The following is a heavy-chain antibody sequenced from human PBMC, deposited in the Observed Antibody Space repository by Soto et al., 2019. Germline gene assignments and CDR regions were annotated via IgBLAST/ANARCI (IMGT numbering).Heavy chain of an antibody. J-gene: IGHJ6*02. Sequence: QVQLQESGPGLVKPSQTLSLTCTVSGGSISSGGYYWSWIRQHPGKGLEWIGYIYYSGSTYYNPSLKSRVTISVDTSKNQFSLNLSSVTAADTAVYYCARDARYFDWRYYYGMDVWGQGTTVTVSS. V-gene: IGHV4-31*03. CDR1: GGSISSGGYY. CDR2: IYYSGST. CDR3: ARDARYFDWRYYYGMDV. D-gene: IGHD3-9*01.